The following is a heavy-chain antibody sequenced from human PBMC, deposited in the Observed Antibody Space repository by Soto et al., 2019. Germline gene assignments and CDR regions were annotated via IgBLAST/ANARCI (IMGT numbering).Heavy chain of an antibody. D-gene: IGHD3-9*01. CDR2: INHSGST. Sequence: SETLSLTCAVYGGSFSGYYWSWIRQPPGKGLEWIGEINHSGSTNYNPSLKSRVTISVDTSKNQFSLKLSSVTAADTAVYYCARVRYILTGYGDWGQGTLVTVSS. J-gene: IGHJ4*02. CDR1: GGSFSGYY. CDR3: ARVRYILTGYGD. V-gene: IGHV4-34*01.